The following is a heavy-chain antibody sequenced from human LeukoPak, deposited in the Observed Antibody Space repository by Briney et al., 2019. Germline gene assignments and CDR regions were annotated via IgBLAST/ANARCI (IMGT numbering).Heavy chain of an antibody. CDR2: ISWNSGSI. Sequence: PGRSLRLSCAASGFTFDDYAMHWVRQAPGKGLEWVSGISWNSGSIGYVDSVKGRFTISRDNSKNTLDLQMNSLRAEDTAVYYCAKDPNGDYIGAFDIWGQGTMVTVSS. J-gene: IGHJ3*02. D-gene: IGHD4-17*01. V-gene: IGHV3-9*01. CDR1: GFTFDDYA. CDR3: AKDPNGDYIGAFDI.